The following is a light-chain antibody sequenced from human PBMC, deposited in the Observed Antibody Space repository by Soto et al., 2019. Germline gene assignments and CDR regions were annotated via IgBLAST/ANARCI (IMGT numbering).Light chain of an antibody. CDR3: QQYNSYST. J-gene: IGKJ1*01. V-gene: IGKV3-20*01. Sequence: EVVLTQYPGTLSLSPGERATLSCRTSQSVNSNFLSWFQQKPDQPPRLLLSVASRRAAGTPDRFSGSGSATDFTLTISSLQPDDFATYYCQQYNSYSTFGQGTKVEIK. CDR2: VAS. CDR1: QSVNSNF.